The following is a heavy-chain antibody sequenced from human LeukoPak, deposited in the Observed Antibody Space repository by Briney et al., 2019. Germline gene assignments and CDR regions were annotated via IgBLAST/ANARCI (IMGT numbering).Heavy chain of an antibody. CDR2: IRRDGSEK. CDR3: ARGGGSFGC. CDR1: GFTFSDYW. D-gene: IGHD2-15*01. J-gene: IGHJ4*02. V-gene: IGHV3-7*01. Sequence: PGGSLRLSCAASGFTFSDYWMNWVRQAPGKGLEWVANIRRDGSEKYYVDSVKGRFTISRDNAKNSLDLQMNSLRAEDTAVYYCARGGGSFGCWGQGSLVAVSS.